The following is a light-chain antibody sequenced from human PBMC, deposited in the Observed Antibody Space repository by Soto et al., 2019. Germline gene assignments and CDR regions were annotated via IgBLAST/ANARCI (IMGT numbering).Light chain of an antibody. CDR1: SSDVGGYNY. CDR2: EVS. V-gene: IGLV2-14*01. J-gene: IGLJ1*01. Sequence: QSALTQPASVSGSPGQSITISCTGTSSDVGGYNYVSWYQQHPGKAPKLMIYEVSNRPSGVSNRFSGSKSGNTASLTISGRQAEDEADDYCSSYTGSSTRYVFGTGTKLTVL. CDR3: SSYTGSSTRYV.